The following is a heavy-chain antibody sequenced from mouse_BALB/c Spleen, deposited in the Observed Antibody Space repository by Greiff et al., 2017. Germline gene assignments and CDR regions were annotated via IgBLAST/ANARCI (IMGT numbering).Heavy chain of an antibody. CDR2: ISSGSSTI. D-gene: IGHD1-1*01. J-gene: IGHJ4*01. V-gene: IGHV5-17*02. CDR1: GFTFSSFG. Sequence: EVMLVESGGGLVQPGGSRKLSCAASGFTFSSFGMHWVRQAPEKGLEWVAYISSGSSTIYYADTVKGRFTISRDNPKNTLFLQMTSLRSEDTAMYYCARSPNYYGSSSRAMDYWGQGTSVTVSS. CDR3: ARSPNYYGSSSRAMDY.